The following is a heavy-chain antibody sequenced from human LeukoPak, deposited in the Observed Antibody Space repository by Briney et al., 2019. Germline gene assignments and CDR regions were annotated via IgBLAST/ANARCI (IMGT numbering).Heavy chain of an antibody. CDR3: ARSAYNYGYVYFDH. V-gene: IGHV1-2*02. CDR1: GYTFTGCF. D-gene: IGHD5-18*01. Sequence: GASVKVSCKASGYTFTGCFIHYVRQAPGQGLEWMGWIDPNSDNIRYSETFKDRVTMTRDTSINTAYMELSWLRSDDTAVYYCARSAYNYGYVYFDHWGQGTLVIVSS. J-gene: IGHJ4*02. CDR2: IDPNSDNI.